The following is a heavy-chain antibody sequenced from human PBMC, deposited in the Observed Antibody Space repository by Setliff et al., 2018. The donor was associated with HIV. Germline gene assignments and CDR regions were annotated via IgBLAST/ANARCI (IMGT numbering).Heavy chain of an antibody. D-gene: IGHD3-10*01. CDR1: GFIFRNYW. V-gene: IGHV3-7*01. CDR3: AGRHRSGSYFYP. J-gene: IGHJ5*02. Sequence: GGSLRLSCAVSGFIFRNYWMTWVRQAPGRGLEWVASINQDESEKYYVDSVKGRFTISRDNAQNSLYLQMNSLGAEDTAVYYCAGRHRSGSYFYPWGQGTLVTVSS. CDR2: INQDESEK.